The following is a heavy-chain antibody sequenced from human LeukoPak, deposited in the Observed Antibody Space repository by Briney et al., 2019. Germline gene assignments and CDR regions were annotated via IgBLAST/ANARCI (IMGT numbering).Heavy chain of an antibody. CDR3: ARGLGCSGGSCYRGVAFDI. J-gene: IGHJ3*02. Sequence: ASVKVSCKASGYTFTSYGISWVRQAPGQGLEWMGWISAYNGNTNYAQKLQGRVTMTTDTSTSTAYMELRSLRSDDTAVYYCARGLGCSGGSCYRGVAFDIWGQGTMVTVSS. V-gene: IGHV1-18*01. D-gene: IGHD2-15*01. CDR1: GYTFTSYG. CDR2: ISAYNGNT.